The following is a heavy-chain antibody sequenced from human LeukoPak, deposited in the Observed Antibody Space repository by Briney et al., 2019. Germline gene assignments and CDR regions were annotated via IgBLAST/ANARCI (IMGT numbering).Heavy chain of an antibody. V-gene: IGHV3-9*01. CDR3: AKTRIAAAGIDAFDI. J-gene: IGHJ3*02. D-gene: IGHD6-13*01. CDR2: ISWNSGSI. CDR1: GFTFDDYA. Sequence: GGSLRLSCAASGFTFDDYAMHWVRQAPGKGLEWVSGISWNSGSIGYADSVKGRFTISRDNAKNSLYLQMNSLRAEDTALYYCAKTRIAAAGIDAFDIWGQGTMVTVSS.